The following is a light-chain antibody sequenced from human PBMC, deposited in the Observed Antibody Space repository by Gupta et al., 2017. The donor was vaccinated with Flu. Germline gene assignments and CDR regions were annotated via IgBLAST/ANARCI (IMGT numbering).Light chain of an antibody. CDR2: KVS. J-gene: IGKJ4*01. V-gene: IGKV2-30*01. CDR3: RQSTHWPLT. Sequence: DVVMTQSPLSLPVTLGQPASISCSSSQSLVDSDGNTFLSWFQQRPGQSPRRLIYKVSNRDSGVPDRFSGSGSGTDFTLKISMVDAEDVGIYYCRQSTHWPLTFGGGTKVEIK. CDR1: QSLVDSDGNTF.